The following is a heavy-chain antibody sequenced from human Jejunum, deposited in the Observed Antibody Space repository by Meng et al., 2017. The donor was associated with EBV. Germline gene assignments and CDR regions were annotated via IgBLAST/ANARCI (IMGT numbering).Heavy chain of an antibody. V-gene: IGHV1-18*01. J-gene: IGHJ4*02. D-gene: IGHD2-15*01. CDR1: GYSFTSYG. CDR3: ARDSSGYHAHDKVSDY. CDR2: STVYNGNT. Sequence: VQLWESGVEEKKPGALVKVSCTTSGYSFTSYGISWVRQAPGHGPEWMGWSTVYNGNTNYAPRLQGRVTMTTDISTSTAYMELRSLRSDDTAVYYCARDSSGYHAHDKVSDYWGQGTLVTVSS.